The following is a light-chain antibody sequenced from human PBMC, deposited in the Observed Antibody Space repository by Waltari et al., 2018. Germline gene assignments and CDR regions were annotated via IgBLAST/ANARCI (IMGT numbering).Light chain of an antibody. J-gene: IGLJ3*02. Sequence: QLVVTQSPSASAPLGASVKLTCTLSSGHSSNIVAWLQQRPEKGPRYLMKVNSDGSHIKGDAIPDLFSGSSSGAERYLTISSLQSDDEADYYCQTGGHGTWVFGGGTTLTVL. CDR3: QTGGHGTWV. V-gene: IGLV4-69*01. CDR2: VNSDGSH. CDR1: SGHSSNI.